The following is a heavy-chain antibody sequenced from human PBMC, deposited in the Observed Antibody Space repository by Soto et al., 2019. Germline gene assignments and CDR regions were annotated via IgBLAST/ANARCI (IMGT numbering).Heavy chain of an antibody. Sequence: SVKVSCKASGGTFSSYAISWVRQSPGQGLEWMGGIIPIFGTANYAQKFQGRVTITADKSTSTAYMELSSLRSEDTAGYYCARSIDYYGSGSYYPYYYYGMDVWVPGTTVTVSS. CDR1: GGTFSSYA. CDR3: ARSIDYYGSGSYYPYYYYGMDV. D-gene: IGHD3-10*01. CDR2: IIPIFGTA. J-gene: IGHJ6*02. V-gene: IGHV1-69*06.